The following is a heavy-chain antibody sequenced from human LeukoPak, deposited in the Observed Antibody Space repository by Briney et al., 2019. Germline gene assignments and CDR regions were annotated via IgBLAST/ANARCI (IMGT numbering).Heavy chain of an antibody. V-gene: IGHV3-23*01. D-gene: IGHD3-22*01. CDR2: IIGSGDST. CDR3: ARENSGYYPHFDY. Sequence: GGSLRLSCAASGFTFSSYAMSWVRQAPGKGLEWVSAIIGSGDSTYDADSVKGRFTISRDNSKSTLYLQMNSLRAEDTAVYYCARENSGYYPHFDYWGQGTLVTVSS. J-gene: IGHJ4*02. CDR1: GFTFSSYA.